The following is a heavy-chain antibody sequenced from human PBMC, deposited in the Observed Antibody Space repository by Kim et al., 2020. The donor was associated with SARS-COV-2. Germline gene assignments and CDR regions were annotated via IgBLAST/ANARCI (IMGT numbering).Heavy chain of an antibody. CDR1: GGSFSGYY. CDR3: ARDVLRYRRGEDY. J-gene: IGHJ4*02. CDR2: INHSGST. V-gene: IGHV4-34*01. Sequence: SETLSLTCAVYGGSFSGYYWSWIRQPPGKGLEWIGEINHSGSTNYNPSLKSRVTISVDTSKNQFSLKLSSVTAADTAVYYCARDVLRYRRGEDYWGQGTLVTVSS. D-gene: IGHD3-9*01.